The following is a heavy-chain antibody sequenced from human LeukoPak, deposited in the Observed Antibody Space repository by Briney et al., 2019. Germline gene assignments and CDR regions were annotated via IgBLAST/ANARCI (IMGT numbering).Heavy chain of an antibody. CDR3: ALLAAADSES. J-gene: IGHJ5*02. Sequence: PGGSLRLSCAGSGFTFISYWMHWVRQAPGKGVVWVSRINSDGSDTIYADSVKGRFTISRDNAKNTLYLQMNSLRAEDTAVYYCALLAAADSESWGQGTLVTVSS. CDR1: GFTFISYW. V-gene: IGHV3-74*01. D-gene: IGHD6-13*01. CDR2: INSDGSDT.